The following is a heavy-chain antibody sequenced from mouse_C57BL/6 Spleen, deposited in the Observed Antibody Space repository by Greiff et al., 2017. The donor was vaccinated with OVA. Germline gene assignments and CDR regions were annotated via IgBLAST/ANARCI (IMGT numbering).Heavy chain of an antibody. CDR1: GFTFSSYG. CDR3: ARQEADWDYFDY. D-gene: IGHD4-1*01. J-gene: IGHJ2*01. V-gene: IGHV5-6*01. Sequence: EVQLVESGGDLVKPGGSLKLSCAASGFTFSSYGMSWVRQTPDKRLEWVATISSGGSYTYYPDSVKGRFTISRDNAKNTLYLQMSSLKSEDTAMYYCARQEADWDYFDYWGQGTTLTVSS. CDR2: ISSGGSYT.